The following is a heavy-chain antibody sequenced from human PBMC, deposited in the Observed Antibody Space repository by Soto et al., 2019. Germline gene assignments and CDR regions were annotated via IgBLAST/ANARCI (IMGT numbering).Heavy chain of an antibody. D-gene: IGHD3-22*01. Sequence: SETLSLTCTVSGASISGFYWSWIRKSAGKGLEWIGRIYATGTTDYNPSLKSRVMMSVDTSKKQFSLKLRSVTAADSGMYFCARLPRDCNKTSCYYADHWGQGTSVTVSS. V-gene: IGHV4-4*07. CDR3: ARLPRDCNKTSCYYADH. CDR2: IYATGTT. J-gene: IGHJ4*02. CDR1: GASISGFY.